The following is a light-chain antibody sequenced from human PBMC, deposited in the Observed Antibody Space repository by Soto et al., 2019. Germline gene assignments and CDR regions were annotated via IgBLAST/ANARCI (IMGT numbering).Light chain of an antibody. V-gene: IGKV3-15*01. Sequence: EIVMTQSPATLSVSPGERATLSCRASQSVSSNLAWYQQKPGQAPRPLIYGASTRAPSIPARYSGSGSKTEFTLTISSLQSEDFAVYYCQQYNNWPFTFGGGTKVEIK. J-gene: IGKJ4*01. CDR1: QSVSSN. CDR3: QQYNNWPFT. CDR2: GAS.